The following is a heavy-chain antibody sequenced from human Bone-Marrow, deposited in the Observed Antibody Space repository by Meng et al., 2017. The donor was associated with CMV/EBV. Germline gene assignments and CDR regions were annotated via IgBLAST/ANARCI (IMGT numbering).Heavy chain of an antibody. V-gene: IGHV3-7*01. J-gene: IGHJ5*02. Sequence: GGPRRSSCAASGFTFSSYSMNWVRQAPGKGLEWVANIKQDGSEKYYVDSVKGRFTISRDNAKNSLYLQMNSLRAEDTAVYYCARRPASTTKYCTNGVCSHHTTNWFHPWGQGTLVTVSS. CDR3: ARRPASTTKYCTNGVCSHHTTNWFHP. D-gene: IGHD2-8*01. CDR1: GFTFSSYS. CDR2: IKQDGSEK.